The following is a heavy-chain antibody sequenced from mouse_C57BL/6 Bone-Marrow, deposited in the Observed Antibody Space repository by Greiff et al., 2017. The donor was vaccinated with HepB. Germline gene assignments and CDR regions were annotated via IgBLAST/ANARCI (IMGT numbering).Heavy chain of an antibody. J-gene: IGHJ4*01. D-gene: IGHD1-1*02. V-gene: IGHV2-6*03. Sequence: VKLVESGPGLVAPSQSLSITCTVSGFSLTSYGVHWVRQPPGKGLEWLVVIWSDGSTTYNSALKSRLSISKDNSKSQVFLKMNSLQTDDTAMYYCARDGGNWGDYAMDYWGQGTSVTVSS. CDR3: ARDGGNWGDYAMDY. CDR2: IWSDGST. CDR1: GFSLTSYG.